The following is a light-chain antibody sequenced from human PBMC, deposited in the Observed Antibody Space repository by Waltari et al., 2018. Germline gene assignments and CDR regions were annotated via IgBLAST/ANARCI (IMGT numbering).Light chain of an antibody. Sequence: IQMTQSPPSLSASVGDTVTITCRASKSLNTYLNWYQQKPGKAPKLLIYYVSSLQSGVPSRFSGSGSGTDFTLTISSLQPEDFATYYCQQSYSTPRTFGHGTKVEI. CDR2: YVS. J-gene: IGKJ1*01. V-gene: IGKV1-39*01. CDR3: QQSYSTPRT. CDR1: KSLNTY.